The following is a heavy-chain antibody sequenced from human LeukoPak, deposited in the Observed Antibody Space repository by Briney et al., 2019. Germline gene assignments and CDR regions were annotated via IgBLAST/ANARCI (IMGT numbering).Heavy chain of an antibody. Sequence: PGGSLRLSCAASGFTFSTFALSWFRQAPGKGLEWVSAISVVSRTYYAGSVKGRFAISRDNSENTLFLHMNSPRTEDTAIYFCAKEVPGPGWYTVDYWGQGTLVTVSS. CDR3: AKEVPGPGWYTVDY. D-gene: IGHD6-19*01. J-gene: IGHJ4*02. CDR2: ISVVSRT. CDR1: GFTFSTFA. V-gene: IGHV3-23*01.